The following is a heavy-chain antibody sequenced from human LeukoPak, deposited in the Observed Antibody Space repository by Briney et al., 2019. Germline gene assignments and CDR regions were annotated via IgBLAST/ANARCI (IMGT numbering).Heavy chain of an antibody. CDR2: IDQDGGGK. V-gene: IGHV3-7*01. D-gene: IGHD2-21*02. CDR1: GFTFSDYW. Sequence: GGSLRLSCAASGFTFSDYWMNWVPQPPGKGLKGVANIDQDGGGKYYLDSVKGRFTISRDNARSSLYLQIDSLRAEDTAVYYCARGDWAPFDYWGQGSLLTVSS. CDR3: ARGDWAPFDY. J-gene: IGHJ4*02.